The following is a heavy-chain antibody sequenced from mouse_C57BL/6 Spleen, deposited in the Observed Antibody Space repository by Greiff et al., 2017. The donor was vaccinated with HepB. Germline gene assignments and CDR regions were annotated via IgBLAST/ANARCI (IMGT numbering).Heavy chain of an antibody. V-gene: IGHV1-82*01. CDR2: IYPGDGDT. Sequence: QVQLQQSGPELVKPGASVKISCKASGYAFSSSWMNWVKQRPGKGLEWIGRIYPGDGDTNYNGKFKGKATLTADKSSSTAYMQLSSLTSEDSAVYFCARGHDYDGDYFDYWGQGTTLTVSS. D-gene: IGHD2-4*01. CDR1: GYAFSSSW. CDR3: ARGHDYDGDYFDY. J-gene: IGHJ2*01.